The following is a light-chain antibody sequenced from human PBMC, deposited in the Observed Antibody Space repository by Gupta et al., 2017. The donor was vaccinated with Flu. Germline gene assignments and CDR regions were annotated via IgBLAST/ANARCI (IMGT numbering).Light chain of an antibody. CDR2: GAS. CDR3: QQYNNWPRT. V-gene: IGKV3-15*01. CDR1: QSVNSN. J-gene: IGKJ1*01. Sequence: EIEMTQSPATLSVSPGERATLSCRASQSVNSNLAWYQQKPGQTPRLLIIGASTRATGIPARFSGSGSGTEFTLAIRILQSEDFAVYYCQQYNNWPRTFGQGTKVEIK.